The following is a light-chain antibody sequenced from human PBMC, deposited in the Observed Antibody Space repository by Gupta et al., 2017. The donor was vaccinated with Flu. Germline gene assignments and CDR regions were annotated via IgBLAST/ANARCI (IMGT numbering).Light chain of an antibody. V-gene: IGKV1-5*03. CDR3: QQYNDYSPET. Sequence: DIQMTQSPSTLSASVGDRVTITCRASQSVSTWLAWYQQKPGKAPKLLIYKASSLESGVPPRFSDSGAGTEFTLTISSLQPDDFATYYCQQYNDYSPETFGQGTKVEV. CDR1: QSVSTW. J-gene: IGKJ1*01. CDR2: KAS.